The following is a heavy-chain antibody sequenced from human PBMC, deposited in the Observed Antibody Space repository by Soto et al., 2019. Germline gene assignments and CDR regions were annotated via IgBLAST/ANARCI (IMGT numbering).Heavy chain of an antibody. CDR3: AKTNLEWLSDAAFDL. CDR1: GFTFSSHG. D-gene: IGHD3-3*01. J-gene: IGHJ3*01. V-gene: IGHV3-30*18. CDR2: ISYDGSNK. Sequence: QVQLVESGGGVVQPGRSLRLSCAASGFTFSSHGMHWVRQAPGKGLEWVAVISYDGSNKFYADSVKGRFTISRDNSKNTLFLQMNSLRGDDTAVYYCAKTNLEWLSDAAFDLWVQGTSVTVSS.